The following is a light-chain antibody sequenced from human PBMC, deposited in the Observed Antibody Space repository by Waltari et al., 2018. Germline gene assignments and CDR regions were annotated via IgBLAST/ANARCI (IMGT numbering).Light chain of an antibody. V-gene: IGLV1-40*01. CDR1: SYHHREGYD. J-gene: IGLJ2*01. Sequence: SVLTQPPSVSGAPGQRVTISCTGSSYHHREGYDVHWYQHLPGIAPKLLMYGNSYRPSGVPDRFSGSKSGTSASLAITGLQAEDEADYYCQSYDSSLSGPVLGGGTKLTVL. CDR3: QSYDSSLSGPV. CDR2: GNS.